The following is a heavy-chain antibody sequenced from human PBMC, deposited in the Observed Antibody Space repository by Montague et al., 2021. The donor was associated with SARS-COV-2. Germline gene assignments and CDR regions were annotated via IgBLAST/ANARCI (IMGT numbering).Heavy chain of an antibody. V-gene: IGHV2-70*01. D-gene: IGHD6-19*01. CDR2: XXWXXXK. CDR3: AREYSSGVYFDY. J-gene: IGHJ4*02. Sequence: PALVKPTQTLTLTCTFSGFSLSTSGMCVSWIRQPPGKALEWLAXXXWXXXKCXSTSLKTRLTISKDTSKNQVVLTMTNMDPVDTATYYCAREYSSGVYFDYWGQGTLVTVSS. CDR1: GFSLSTSGMC.